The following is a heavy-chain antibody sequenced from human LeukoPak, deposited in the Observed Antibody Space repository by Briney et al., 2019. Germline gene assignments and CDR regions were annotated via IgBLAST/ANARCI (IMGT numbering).Heavy chain of an antibody. D-gene: IGHD4-11*01. CDR1: GYRFTSYW. V-gene: IGHV5-51*01. J-gene: IGHJ4*02. CDR3: ARQTTTTTYDS. Sequence: GESLKISCKGSGYRFTSYWIAWVRQMPGKGLEWMGIIYPSDSDTTYSPSFQGQVTISADRSISTAYLQWNSLKASDIAMYYCARQTTTTTYDSWGQGTLVTVSS. CDR2: IYPSDSDT.